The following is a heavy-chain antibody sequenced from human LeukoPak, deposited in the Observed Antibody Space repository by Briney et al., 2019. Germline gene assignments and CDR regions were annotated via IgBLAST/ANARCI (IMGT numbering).Heavy chain of an antibody. D-gene: IGHD6-13*01. CDR2: ISHSGTT. Sequence: SETLSLTCTVSGGSISSYYWSWIRQPPGKGLEWIGSISHSGTTNYNPSLRSRVTISVDTSQNQFSLKMSSVTAADTAVYYCARAYSSSWYWNWFDPWGQGTLVTVSS. CDR1: GGSISSYY. CDR3: ARAYSSSWYWNWFDP. V-gene: IGHV4-59*08. J-gene: IGHJ5*02.